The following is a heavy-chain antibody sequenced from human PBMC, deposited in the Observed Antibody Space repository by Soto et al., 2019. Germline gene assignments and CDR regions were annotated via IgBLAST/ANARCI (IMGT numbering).Heavy chain of an antibody. CDR1: GFTFSSYA. CDR2: ISYDGSNK. D-gene: IGHD4-4*01. J-gene: IGHJ4*02. Sequence: QVQLVESGGGVVQPGRSLRLSCAASGFTFSSYAMHWVRQAPGKGLEWVAVISYDGSNKYYADSVKGRFTISRDNSKNTLYLQMNSLRAEDTAVYYCARATAFYWGQGTLVTVSS. CDR3: ARATAFY. V-gene: IGHV3-30-3*01.